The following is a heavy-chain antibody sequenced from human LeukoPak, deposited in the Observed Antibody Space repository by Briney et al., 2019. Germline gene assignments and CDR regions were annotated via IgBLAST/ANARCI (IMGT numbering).Heavy chain of an antibody. CDR2: INHSGST. Sequence: LSETLSLTCAVYGGSFSGYYWSWIRQPPGKGLEWIGEINHSGSTNYNPSLKSRVTISVDTSKNQFSLKLSSVTAADTAVYYCARGTWIQLWLWGQGTLVTVSS. J-gene: IGHJ4*02. CDR1: GGSFSGYY. V-gene: IGHV4-34*01. D-gene: IGHD5-18*01. CDR3: ARGTWIQLWL.